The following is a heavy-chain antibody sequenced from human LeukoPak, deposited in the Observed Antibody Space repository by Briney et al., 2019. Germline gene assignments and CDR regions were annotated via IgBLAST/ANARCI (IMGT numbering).Heavy chain of an antibody. D-gene: IGHD1-26*01. Sequence: GESLKISCEGSGSSFSIYWIAGVRQLPGKGLEWMGITYLGDSDTRYSPSFQGQVTISADKSISTAYLQWSSLKASDTAMYYCARSGSSDSHFDYWGQGTLVTVSS. CDR3: ARSGSSDSHFDY. V-gene: IGHV5-51*01. J-gene: IGHJ4*02. CDR2: TYLGDSDT. CDR1: GSSFSIYW.